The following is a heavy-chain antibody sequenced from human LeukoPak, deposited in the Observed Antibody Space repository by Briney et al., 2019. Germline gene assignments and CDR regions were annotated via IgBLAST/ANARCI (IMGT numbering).Heavy chain of an antibody. CDR1: GDFITKSVW. D-gene: IGHD3-9*01. CDR3: AGEILYDSLPGHYKTEYFQH. J-gene: IGHJ1*01. CDR2: IYHSGST. V-gene: IGHV4-4*02. Sequence: PSETLSLTCAVSGDFITKSVWWIWVRQTPGKGLEWIGDIYHSGSTNSNPSLKSRVTLSLDKSKNQFSLKLSSVTAADTAIYYCAGEILYDSLPGHYKTEYFQHWGQGSLVSVSS.